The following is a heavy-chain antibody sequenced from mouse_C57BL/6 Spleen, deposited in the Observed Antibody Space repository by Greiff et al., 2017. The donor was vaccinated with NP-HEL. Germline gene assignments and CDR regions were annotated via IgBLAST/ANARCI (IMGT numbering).Heavy chain of an antibody. CDR3: ARFPAQATGAMDY. CDR1: GYTFTSYW. CDR2: IDPSDSYT. D-gene: IGHD3-2*02. J-gene: IGHJ4*01. Sequence: QVQLQQPGAELVMPGASVKLSCKASGYTFTSYWMHWVKQRPGQGLEWIGEIDPSDSYTNYNQKFKGKSTFTVDKSSSTAYMQLSSLTSEDSAVYYCARFPAQATGAMDYWGQGTSVTVSS. V-gene: IGHV1-69*01.